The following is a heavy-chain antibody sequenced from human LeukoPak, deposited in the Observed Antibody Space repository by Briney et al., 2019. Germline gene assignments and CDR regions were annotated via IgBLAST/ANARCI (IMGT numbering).Heavy chain of an antibody. CDR3: ARAPLPDDFWSGYTGFYYYYGMDV. J-gene: IGHJ6*02. CDR1: GYTFTSYG. Sequence: ASVKVSCKASGYTFTSYGISWVRQAPGQGLEWMGWISAYNGNTNYAQKLQGRVTMTTDTSTSTAYMELRSLRSDDTAVYYCARAPLPDDFWSGYTGFYYYYGMDVWGQGTTVTVSS. V-gene: IGHV1-18*01. D-gene: IGHD3-3*01. CDR2: ISAYNGNT.